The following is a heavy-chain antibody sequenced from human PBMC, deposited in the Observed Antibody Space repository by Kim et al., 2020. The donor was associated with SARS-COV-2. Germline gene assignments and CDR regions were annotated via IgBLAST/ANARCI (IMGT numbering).Heavy chain of an antibody. D-gene: IGHD6-13*01. Sequence: SETLSLTCTVSGDSITSGTYYWNCIRQPAGKGLEWIGRAYINGNTNYNPSLKSRVTISIDTSKKQFSLKLSSVTAADTAVYYCARGRYSSSWDNYYYYGLGVWGQGTTGTVSS. J-gene: IGHJ6*02. CDR2: AYINGNT. V-gene: IGHV4-61*02. CDR3: ARGRYSSSWDNYYYYGLGV. CDR1: GDSITSGTYY.